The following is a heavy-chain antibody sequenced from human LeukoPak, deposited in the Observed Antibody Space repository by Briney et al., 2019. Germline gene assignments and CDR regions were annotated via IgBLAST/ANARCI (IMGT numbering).Heavy chain of an antibody. J-gene: IGHJ4*02. CDR2: IYSGGST. CDR3: AKRPVLEYFDY. CDR1: GFTVSSNY. V-gene: IGHV3-53*01. Sequence: GGSLRLSCAASGFTVSSNYMSWVRQAPGKGLEWVSVIYSGGSTYYADSVKGRFTISRDNSKNTLYLQMNSLRAEDTAVYYCAKRPVLEYFDYWGQGTLVTVSS. D-gene: IGHD2-8*02.